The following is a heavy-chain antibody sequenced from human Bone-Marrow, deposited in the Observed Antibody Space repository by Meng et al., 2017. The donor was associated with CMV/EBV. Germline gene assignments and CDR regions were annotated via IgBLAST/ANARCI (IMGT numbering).Heavy chain of an antibody. CDR1: GFTFSTYP. CDR3: ARDLPHYSLDY. D-gene: IGHD4-11*01. J-gene: IGHJ4*02. V-gene: IGHV3-21*05. Sequence: GGSLRLSCAASGFTFSTYPMNWVRQAPGEGLEWVSYISSSSSYTSYTDSVKGRFTISRDNAKNSLYLQMNSLRAEDTAVYYCARDLPHYSLDYWGQGTLVTVSS. CDR2: ISSSSSYT.